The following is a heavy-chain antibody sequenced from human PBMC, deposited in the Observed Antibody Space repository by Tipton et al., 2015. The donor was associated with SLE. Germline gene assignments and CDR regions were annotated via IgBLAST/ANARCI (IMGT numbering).Heavy chain of an antibody. CDR2: IYYTGST. Sequence: TLSLTCTVSGASTSSGRYYWVWIRQSPGGGLEWIGSIYYTGSTYYSPSLKSRVTISVDTSKNQFSLKLSSVTAADTAVYYCARHPSSFDYYYYYYMDVWGKGTTVTVSS. CDR3: ARHPSSFDYYYYYYMDV. V-gene: IGHV4-39*01. J-gene: IGHJ6*03. CDR1: GASTSSGRYY.